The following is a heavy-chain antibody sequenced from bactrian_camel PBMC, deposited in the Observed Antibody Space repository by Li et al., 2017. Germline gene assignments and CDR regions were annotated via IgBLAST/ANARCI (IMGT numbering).Heavy chain of an antibody. J-gene: IGHJ4*01. CDR2: IYNDYNGGVGT. CDR1: GYTVSHNC. V-gene: IGHV3S6*01. D-gene: IGHD1*01. Sequence: VQLVESGGGSVQAGGSLRLSCAASGYTVSHNCMAWFRQAPGKEREGVARIYNDYNGGVGTDYVDSVKGRFTISRDGASNSVYLQMNSLKPDDTAMYYCAGGPHCAGLKTYHYVYWGQGTQVTVS. CDR3: AGGPHCAGLKTYHYVY.